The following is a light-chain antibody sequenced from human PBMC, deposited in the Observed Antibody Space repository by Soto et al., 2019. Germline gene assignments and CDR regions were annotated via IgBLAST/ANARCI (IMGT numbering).Light chain of an antibody. J-gene: IGKJ4*01. CDR3: QQYNTYSLT. CDR1: QSISSW. CDR2: KAS. Sequence: DIQMTQSPSTLSASVVDRVTITCRASQSISSWLVWYQQKPGKAPNLLIYKASSLESGVPSRFSGSGSGTEFTLTISSLQPDDFATYYCQQYNTYSLTFGGGTKVEIK. V-gene: IGKV1-5*03.